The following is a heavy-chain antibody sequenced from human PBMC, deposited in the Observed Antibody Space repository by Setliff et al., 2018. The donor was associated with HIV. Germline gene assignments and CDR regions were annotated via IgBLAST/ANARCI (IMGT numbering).Heavy chain of an antibody. CDR1: GFTFSSYS. J-gene: IGHJ6*03. CDR2: IPYDGSNK. CDR3: VRNGNYYYYMDV. Sequence: GGSLRLSCAASGFTFSSYSMHWVRQAPGKGLEWVALIPYDGSNKYYADSVKGRFTISRDNSKNTLHLQMNSLRGEDTAVYYCVRNGNYYYYMDVWGKGTTVTVSS. V-gene: IGHV3-30*14.